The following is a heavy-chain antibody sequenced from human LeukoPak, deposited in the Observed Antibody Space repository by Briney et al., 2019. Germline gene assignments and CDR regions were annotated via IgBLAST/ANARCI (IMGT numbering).Heavy chain of an antibody. V-gene: IGHV3-7*01. CDR1: GFAFSSYW. CDR2: MNRDGSEK. Sequence: GGSLRLSCAASGFAFSSYWMSWVRQAPGKGLEWVANMNRDGSEKNYVDSIKGRFTISRDNAANSLYLQMNSLRVEDTAVYYCARDGGIIRFGGQDVWGQGTTVIVS. J-gene: IGHJ6*02. D-gene: IGHD3-16*01. CDR3: ARDGGIIRFGGQDV.